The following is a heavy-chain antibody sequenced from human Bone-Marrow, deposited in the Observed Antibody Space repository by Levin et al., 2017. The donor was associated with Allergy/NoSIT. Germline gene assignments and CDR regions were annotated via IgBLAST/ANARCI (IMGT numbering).Heavy chain of an antibody. V-gene: IGHV3-23*01. Sequence: LGESLKISCAASGFTFSSYAMSWVRQAPGKGLEWVSAISGSGGSTYYADSVKGRFTISRDNSKNTLYLQMNSLRAEDTAVYYCAKRGLLLYFDYWGQGTLVTVSS. J-gene: IGHJ4*02. CDR1: GFTFSSYA. CDR2: ISGSGGST. CDR3: AKRGLLLYFDY. D-gene: IGHD2-15*01.